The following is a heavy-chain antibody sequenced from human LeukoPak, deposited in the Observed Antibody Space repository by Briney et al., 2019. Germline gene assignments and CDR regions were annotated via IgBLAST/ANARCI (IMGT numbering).Heavy chain of an antibody. Sequence: SETLSLTCTVSGGSINGGNYYWTWLRQPAGKGLEWIGRISPSGSTNHNPSLTSRVTISVDTSKNQFSLKLSSVTAADTAVYYCASSTSYYFDYWGQGTLVTVSS. D-gene: IGHD2-2*01. CDR2: ISPSGST. CDR1: GGSINGGNYY. V-gene: IGHV4-61*02. CDR3: ASSTSYYFDY. J-gene: IGHJ4*02.